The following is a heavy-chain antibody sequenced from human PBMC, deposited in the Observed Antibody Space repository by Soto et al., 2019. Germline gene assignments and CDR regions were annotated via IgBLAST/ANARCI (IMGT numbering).Heavy chain of an antibody. J-gene: IGHJ6*03. Sequence: ASVKVSCKASGYTFTGYYMHWVRQAPGQGLEWMGWINPNSGGTNYAQKFQGWVTMTRDTSISTAYMELSRLRSDDTAVYYCARGRTDMITFGGVIVDYYYYYYMDVWGKGTTVTVSS. D-gene: IGHD3-16*02. CDR1: GYTFTGYY. V-gene: IGHV1-2*04. CDR3: ARGRTDMITFGGVIVDYYYYYYMDV. CDR2: INPNSGGT.